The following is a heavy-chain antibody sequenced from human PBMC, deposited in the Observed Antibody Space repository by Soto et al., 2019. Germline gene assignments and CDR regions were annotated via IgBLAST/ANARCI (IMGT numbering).Heavy chain of an antibody. CDR2: ISGSGGST. CDR1: GFTFSSYA. CDR3: ATGGLLRYFDWGDYYYYYMDV. J-gene: IGHJ6*03. V-gene: IGHV3-23*01. D-gene: IGHD3-9*01. Sequence: EVQLLESGGGLVQPGGSLRLSCAASGFTFSSYAMSWVRQAPGKGLEWVSAISGSGGSTYYADSVKGRFTISRDNSKNTLYLQMNSLRAEDTAVYYCATGGLLRYFDWGDYYYYYMDVWGKGTTVTVSS.